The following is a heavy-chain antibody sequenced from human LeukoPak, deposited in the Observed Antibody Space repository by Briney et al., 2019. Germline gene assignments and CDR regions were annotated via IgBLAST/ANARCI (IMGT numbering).Heavy chain of an antibody. CDR1: GDSINSLDL. V-gene: IGHV4-4*02. Sequence: SETLSLTCTVSGDSINSLDLWSWVRQPPGKGLEWLGEMYLGGTTHSNPSVKSRVTISIDKSKNQFFLNLSSVTAADAAVYYCAGLVGRYSSGLYYYYFDYWGQGTLVTVSS. J-gene: IGHJ4*02. D-gene: IGHD3-22*01. CDR3: AGLVGRYSSGLYYYYFDY. CDR2: MYLGGTT.